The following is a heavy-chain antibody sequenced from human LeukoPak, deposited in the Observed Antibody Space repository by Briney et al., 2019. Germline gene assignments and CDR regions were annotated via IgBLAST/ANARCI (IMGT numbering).Heavy chain of an antibody. D-gene: IGHD1-26*01. CDR2: ISWNSGSI. CDR3: AKGLTAWELLVDY. CDR1: GFTFSDYA. Sequence: QPGRSLRLSCAASGFTFSDYAMHWVRQAPGKGLEWVSGISWNSGSIGYADSVKGRFTISRDNANNSLYLQMNSLRAEDTALYYCAKGLTAWELLVDYWGQGTMVTVSS. J-gene: IGHJ4*02. V-gene: IGHV3-9*01.